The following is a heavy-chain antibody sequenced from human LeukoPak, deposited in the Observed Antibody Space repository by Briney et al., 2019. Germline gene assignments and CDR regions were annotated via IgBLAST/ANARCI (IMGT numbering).Heavy chain of an antibody. D-gene: IGHD6-19*01. Sequence: GGSLRLSCAASGFTFSGYGMHWVRQAPGKGLEWVAVISYDGSNKYYADSVKGRFIISRDNSKNTLYVQMNSLRAEDTAVYYCAKYLAHSSGWLLDAFDIWGHGTMVTVSS. CDR3: AKYLAHSSGWLLDAFDI. CDR1: GFTFSGYG. V-gene: IGHV3-30*18. J-gene: IGHJ3*02. CDR2: ISYDGSNK.